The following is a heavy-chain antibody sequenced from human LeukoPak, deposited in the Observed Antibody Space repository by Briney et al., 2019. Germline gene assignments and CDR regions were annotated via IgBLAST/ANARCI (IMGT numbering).Heavy chain of an antibody. Sequence: SEILSLTCTVSGGSISSYYWSWIRQPPGKGLEWIGYIYYSGSTNYNPSLKSRVTISVDTSKNQFSLKLSSVTAADTAVYYCASLAARRTFDYWGQGTLVTVSS. CDR1: GGSISSYY. CDR3: ASLAARRTFDY. V-gene: IGHV4-59*01. CDR2: IYYSGST. J-gene: IGHJ4*02. D-gene: IGHD6-6*01.